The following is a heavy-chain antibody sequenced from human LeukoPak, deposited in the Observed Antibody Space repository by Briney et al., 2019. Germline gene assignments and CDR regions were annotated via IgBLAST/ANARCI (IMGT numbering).Heavy chain of an antibody. V-gene: IGHV3-20*04. Sequence: GGSLRLSCAASGFIFADYGMSWVRQAPGKGLEWGFAITWNGDSTSYADSVKGLFPISRDNAKNYVYLQMQNLRTEDTALYFCATRGYTGPSDFWGRGTLVTVSS. CDR1: GFIFADYG. D-gene: IGHD5-18*01. CDR3: ATRGYTGPSDF. J-gene: IGHJ4*02. CDR2: ITWNGDST.